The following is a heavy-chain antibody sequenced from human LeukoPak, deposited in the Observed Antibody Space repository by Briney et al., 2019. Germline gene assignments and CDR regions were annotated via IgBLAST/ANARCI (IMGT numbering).Heavy chain of an antibody. J-gene: IGHJ3*02. D-gene: IGHD3-3*01. V-gene: IGHV1-69*06. CDR3: ARGFLEWLSRGDAFDI. CDR1: GGTFSSYA. CDR2: IIPIFGTA. Sequence: GASVKVSCKASGGTFSSYAISWVRQAPGQGLEWMGGIIPIFGTANYAQKFQGRVTITADKSTSTAYMELRSLRSEDTAVYYCARGFLEWLSRGDAFDIWGQGTMVTVSS.